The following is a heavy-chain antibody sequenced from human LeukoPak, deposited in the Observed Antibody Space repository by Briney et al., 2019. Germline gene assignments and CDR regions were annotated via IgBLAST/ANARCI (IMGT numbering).Heavy chain of an antibody. CDR2: ISYDGSNK. CDR3: AKEGTANWGFFDY. D-gene: IGHD7-27*01. J-gene: IGHJ4*02. V-gene: IGHV3-30*18. Sequence: GGSLRLSCAASGFTFSSYGMHWVRQAPGKGLEWVAVISYDGSNKYYADSVKGRFTISRDNSKNTLYLQMNSLRAEDTAVYYCAKEGTANWGFFDYWGQGTLVTVSS. CDR1: GFTFSSYG.